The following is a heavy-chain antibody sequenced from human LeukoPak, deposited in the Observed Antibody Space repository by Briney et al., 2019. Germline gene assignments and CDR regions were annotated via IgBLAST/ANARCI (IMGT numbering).Heavy chain of an antibody. D-gene: IGHD5-18*01. Sequence: SQNIFSDASRITFSSYGMHWVRHAPGQGLDRAPLIWYDGSNKYYADSVKGRFTISRDNSKNTLYLQMNSLRAEDTAVYYCARSKMQLWLQGFHHWRQETLLHVISGSASAPTAHYF. CDR1: RITFSSYG. J-gene: IGHJ2*01. V-gene: IGHV3-33*01. CDR3: ARSKMQLWLQGFHHWRQETLLHVISGSASAPTAHYF. CDR2: IWYDGSNK.